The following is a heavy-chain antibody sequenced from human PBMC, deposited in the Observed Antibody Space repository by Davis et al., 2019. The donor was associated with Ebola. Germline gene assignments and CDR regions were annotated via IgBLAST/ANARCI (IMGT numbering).Heavy chain of an antibody. V-gene: IGHV4-59*01. CDR1: GGSISSYY. CDR3: ARAAAWVGATHY. D-gene: IGHD1-26*01. J-gene: IGHJ4*02. Sequence: GSLRLSCTVSGGSISSYYWSWIRQPPGKGLEWIRYIYYSGSTNYNPSLKTRVTISVDTSKNQFSLKLSSVAAADTAVYYCARAAAWVGATHYWGQGTLVTVSS. CDR2: IYYSGST.